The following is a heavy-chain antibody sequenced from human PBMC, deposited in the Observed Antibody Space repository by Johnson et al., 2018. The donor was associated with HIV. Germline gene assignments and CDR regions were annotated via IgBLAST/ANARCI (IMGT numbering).Heavy chain of an antibody. Sequence: QLVESGGGLVQPGRSLRLSCAASGFTFDDYAMHWVRQAPGKGLEWVSGISWNSGSIGYADSVKGRLTISRDNAKNSLYLQMNSLRAEDTAVYFCARAINDAFDIWGQGTMVTVSP. J-gene: IGHJ3*02. CDR2: ISWNSGSI. CDR3: ARAINDAFDI. CDR1: GFTFDDYA. V-gene: IGHV3-9*01.